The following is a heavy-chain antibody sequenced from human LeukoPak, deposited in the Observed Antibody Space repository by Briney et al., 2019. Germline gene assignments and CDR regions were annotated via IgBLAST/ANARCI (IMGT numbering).Heavy chain of an antibody. CDR3: NGVVYAIAYYYYMDV. Sequence: PGGSLRLSCDASGFTFLTYWMSWVRQAPGKGLEWVGFIRSKAYGGTTEYAASVKGRFTISRDDSKSIAYLQMNSLKTEDTAVYYCNGVVYAIAYYYYMDVWGKGTTVTVSS. CDR1: GFTFLTYW. J-gene: IGHJ6*03. CDR2: IRSKAYGGTT. V-gene: IGHV3-49*04. D-gene: IGHD2-8*02.